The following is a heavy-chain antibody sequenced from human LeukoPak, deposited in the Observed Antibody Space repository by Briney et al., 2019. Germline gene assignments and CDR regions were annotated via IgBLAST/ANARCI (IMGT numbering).Heavy chain of an antibody. CDR2: IKQDGSEK. Sequence: PGGSLRLSCAASGFTFSSYGMRWVRQAPGKGLEWVANIKQDGSEKYYVDSVKGRFTISRDNAKNSLYLQMNSLRAEDTAVYYCARIWFGELLYRSTWTHWGQGTLVTVSS. CDR3: ARIWFGELLYRSTWTH. CDR1: GFTFSSYG. V-gene: IGHV3-7*01. D-gene: IGHD3-10*01. J-gene: IGHJ4*02.